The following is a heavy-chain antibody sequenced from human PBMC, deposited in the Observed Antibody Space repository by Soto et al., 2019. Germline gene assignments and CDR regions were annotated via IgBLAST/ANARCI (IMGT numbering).Heavy chain of an antibody. CDR3: TVTPPHQYYNGMDV. D-gene: IGHD2-2*01. J-gene: IGHJ6*02. V-gene: IGHV3-49*05. Sequence: EVQVVESGGGLVKPGRSLRLSCTVSGFTFGDYAVSWFRQAPEKGLEWVGLIRSKAYGGTTQYAASVKDRFTISRDDSKNIAHLQMNSLKTEDTAVFYCTVTPPHQYYNGMDVWGQGTTVTVSS. CDR1: GFTFGDYA. CDR2: IRSKAYGGTT.